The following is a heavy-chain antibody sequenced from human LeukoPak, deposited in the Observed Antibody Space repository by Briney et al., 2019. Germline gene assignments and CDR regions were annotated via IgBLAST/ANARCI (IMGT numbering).Heavy chain of an antibody. J-gene: IGHJ4*02. V-gene: IGHV4-59*01. D-gene: IGHD5-18*01. Sequence: SETLSLTCTVSGGSISSYYWSWIRQPPGKGLEWIGYIYYSGSTNYNPSLKSRVTISVDTSKNQFSLKLSSVTAADTAVYYCARARGYEEGYFDYWGQGTLVTVSS. CDR1: GGSISSYY. CDR2: IYYSGST. CDR3: ARARGYEEGYFDY.